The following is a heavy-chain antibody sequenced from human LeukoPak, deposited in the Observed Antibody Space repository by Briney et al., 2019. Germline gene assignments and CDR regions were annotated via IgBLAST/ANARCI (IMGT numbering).Heavy chain of an antibody. CDR1: GFTFTNYW. CDR2: INSGGSKT. D-gene: IGHD1-1*01. J-gene: IGHJ4*02. CDR3: GTGPRNDGEDD. Sequence: GGSLRLSCAASGFTFTNYWMYWVRQAPGKGLVWVSRINSGGSKTNYADSVNGRFTISRDNAKNTLYLQMNSLRAEDSAVYYCGTGPRNDGEDDWGQGTLVTVSS. V-gene: IGHV3-74*01.